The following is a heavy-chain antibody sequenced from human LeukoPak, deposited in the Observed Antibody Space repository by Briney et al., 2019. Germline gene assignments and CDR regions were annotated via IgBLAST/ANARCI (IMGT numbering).Heavy chain of an antibody. CDR1: GFTFSSYA. CDR3: AKTTPVGSYYDFWSGYSVGYDL. Sequence: GGSLRLSCAASGFTFSSYAMSWVRQAPGKGLEWVSAISGSGGSPYYAASVKGRFTISRDNSKNTLYLQMNSLRAEDTAVYYCAKTTPVGSYYDFWSGYSVGYDLWGRGTLVTVSS. V-gene: IGHV3-23*01. D-gene: IGHD3-3*01. J-gene: IGHJ2*01. CDR2: ISGSGGSP.